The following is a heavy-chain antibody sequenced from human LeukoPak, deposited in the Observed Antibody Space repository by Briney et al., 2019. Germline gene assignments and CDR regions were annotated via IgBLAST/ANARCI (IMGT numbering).Heavy chain of an antibody. CDR2: IKSKTDGGTT. J-gene: IGHJ6*02. Sequence: GGSLRLSCAASGFTFSNAWMSWVRQAPGKGLEWVGRIKSKTDGGTTDYAAPVKGRFTISRDNSKNTLYLQMNSLRAEDTAVYYCARDLRYSSSWSPPELLGYYYYYGMDVWGQGTTVTVSS. CDR3: ARDLRYSSSWSPPELLGYYYYYGMDV. V-gene: IGHV3-15*01. CDR1: GFTFSNAW. D-gene: IGHD6-13*01.